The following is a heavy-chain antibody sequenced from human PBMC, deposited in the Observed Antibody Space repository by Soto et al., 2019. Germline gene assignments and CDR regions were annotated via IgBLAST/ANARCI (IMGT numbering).Heavy chain of an antibody. D-gene: IGHD5-12*01. V-gene: IGHV3-72*01. CDR1: GFTFSDHY. Sequence: EVQLAESGGGLVQPGGSLRLSCAASGFTFSDHYMDWVRQAPGKGLEWVGGSRDKVHSHTTEYAASVKGRFTISRGDSENSLYMQMNSLKSEDTDVYYCAIGVVSTGDFDDWGQGTLVTVSS. CDR2: SRDKVHSHTT. J-gene: IGHJ4*02. CDR3: AIGVVSTGDFDD.